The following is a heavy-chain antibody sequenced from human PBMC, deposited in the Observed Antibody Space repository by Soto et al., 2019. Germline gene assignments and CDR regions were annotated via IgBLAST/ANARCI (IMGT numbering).Heavy chain of an antibody. CDR3: SRGGDAYKAGNY. CDR1: GGSLSGYY. V-gene: IGHV4-34*01. J-gene: IGHJ4*02. CDR2: IHHSGSI. D-gene: IGHD1-1*01. Sequence: SETLSLTCAVYGGSLSGYYWTWIRRPPGKWLEWIGEIHHSGSINYNSSLKSRVTISADTSKNQFFLKLSSVTAADTAVYYCSRGGDAYKAGNYWGQGTLVT.